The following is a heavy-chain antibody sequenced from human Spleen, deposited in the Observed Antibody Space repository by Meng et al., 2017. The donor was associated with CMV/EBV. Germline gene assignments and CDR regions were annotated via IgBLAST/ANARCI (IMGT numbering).Heavy chain of an antibody. CDR3: VRGCSSTSCEDY. V-gene: IGHV1-2*02. CDR1: GYTFTGYY. J-gene: IGHJ4*02. CDR2: INPNSGGT. D-gene: IGHD2-2*01. Sequence: ASVKVSCKTSGYTFTGYYMHWARQAPGQGLEWMGCINPNSGGTNYAQKFQGRVTMTRDTSITTAYMELSSLRSEDMAVYYCVRGCSSTSCEDYWGQGTLVTVSS.